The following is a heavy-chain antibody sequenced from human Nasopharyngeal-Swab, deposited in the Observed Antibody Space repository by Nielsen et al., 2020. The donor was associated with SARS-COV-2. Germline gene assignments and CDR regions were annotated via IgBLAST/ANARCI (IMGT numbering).Heavy chain of an antibody. CDR3: AKDREATYYYGSGSFDY. V-gene: IGHV3-23*01. CDR2: ISGSGGST. CDR1: GFTFSSYA. D-gene: IGHD3-10*01. Sequence: GESLKISCAASGFTFSSYAMSWVRQAPGKGLEWVSAISGSGGSTYYADSVKGRFTISRDNSENTLYLQMNSLRAEDTAVYYCAKDREATYYYGSGSFDYWGQGTLVTVSS. J-gene: IGHJ4*02.